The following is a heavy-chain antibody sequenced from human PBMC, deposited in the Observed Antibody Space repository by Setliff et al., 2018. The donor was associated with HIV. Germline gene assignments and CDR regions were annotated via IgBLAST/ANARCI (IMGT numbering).Heavy chain of an antibody. CDR3: ARVVATSDY. CDR2: ISSDGSST. Sequence: GGSLRLSCAASGFTFSSYWTHWVRQAPGKGLVWVSRISSDGSSTSYADSVKGRFTISRDNAKNSLFLQVNSLRAEDTAVYYCARVVATSDYWGQGTLVTVSS. J-gene: IGHJ4*02. D-gene: IGHD5-12*01. CDR1: GFTFSSYW. V-gene: IGHV3-74*01.